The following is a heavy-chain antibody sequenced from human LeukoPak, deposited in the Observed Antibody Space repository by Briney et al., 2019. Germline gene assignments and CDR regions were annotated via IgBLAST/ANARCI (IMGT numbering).Heavy chain of an antibody. CDR2: VYNSGAT. Sequence: SETLSLTCTVSGVSIGSHYWSWIRQSPGKGLEWIGCVYNSGATVYNPSLTGRVTISVDTSKNQYSLNLRSVTAADAAVYYCARDAYWGQGILVTVSS. V-gene: IGHV4-59*11. CDR3: ARDAY. J-gene: IGHJ4*02. CDR1: GVSIGSHY.